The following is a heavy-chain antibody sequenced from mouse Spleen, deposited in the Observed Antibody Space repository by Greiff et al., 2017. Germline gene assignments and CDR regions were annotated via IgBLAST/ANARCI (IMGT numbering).Heavy chain of an antibody. D-gene: IGHD2-4*01. V-gene: IGHV5-4*01. CDR1: GFTFSSYA. Sequence: EVMLVESGGGLVKPGGSLKLSCAASGFTFSSYAMSWVRQTPEKRLEWVATISDGGSYTYYPDNVKGRFTISRDNAKNNLYLQMSHLKSEDTAMYYCARESYYDYDGPFDYWGQGTTLTVSS. CDR3: ARESYYDYDGPFDY. CDR2: ISDGGSYT. J-gene: IGHJ2*01.